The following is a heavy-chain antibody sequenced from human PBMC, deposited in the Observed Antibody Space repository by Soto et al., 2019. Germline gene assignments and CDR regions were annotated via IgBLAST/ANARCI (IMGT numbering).Heavy chain of an antibody. D-gene: IGHD3-22*01. V-gene: IGHV1-69*08. CDR3: AREDPTYYYDSSGYN. CDR1: GGTFSSYT. J-gene: IGHJ4*02. Sequence: QVQLVQSGAEVKKPGSSVKVSCKASGGTFSSYTISWVRQAPGQGLVWMGRIIPILGIANYAQKFQGRVTITADKSTXTAYMELSSLRSEDTAVYYCAREDPTYYYDSSGYNWGQGTLVTVSS. CDR2: IIPILGIA.